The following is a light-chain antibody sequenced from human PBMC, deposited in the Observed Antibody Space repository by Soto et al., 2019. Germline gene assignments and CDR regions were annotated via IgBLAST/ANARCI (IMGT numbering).Light chain of an antibody. CDR3: SSYGGSNILL. Sequence: QSALTQPSSASGSPGQSVTISCTGTSRDIGGYDFVSWYQQHPGKAPKLLIYDVIKRPSGVPDRFSGSKSGNTASLTVSGLQTDDEADYYCSSYGGSNILLFGGGTKLTVL. V-gene: IGLV2-8*01. CDR1: SRDIGGYDF. CDR2: DVI. J-gene: IGLJ2*01.